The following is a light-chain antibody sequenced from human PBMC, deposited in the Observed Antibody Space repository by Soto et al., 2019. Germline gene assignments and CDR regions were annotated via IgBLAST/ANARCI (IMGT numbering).Light chain of an antibody. Sequence: EIVLTQSPATLSLSPGERATLSCRASRSFASSYLAWYQHKPGQAPRLLIYDASTRATDIPARFTGSGSGTEFTLTISRLQSEDFAVFYCQQYNNWPPTWTCGQGTKGDIK. V-gene: IGKV3-15*01. CDR2: DAS. CDR3: QQYNNWPPTWT. J-gene: IGKJ1*01. CDR1: RSFASSY.